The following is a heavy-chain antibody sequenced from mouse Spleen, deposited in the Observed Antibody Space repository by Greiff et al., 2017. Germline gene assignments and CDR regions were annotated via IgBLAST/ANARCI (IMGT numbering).Heavy chain of an antibody. CDR2: IYPGDGDT. D-gene: IGHD4-1*01. V-gene: IGHV1-82*01. J-gene: IGHJ2*01. CDR1: GYAFRSSW. Sequence: QVQLQQSGPELVKPGASVKISCKASGYAFRSSWMNWVKQRPGKGLEWIGRIYPGDGDTNYNGKFKGKATLTADKSSSTAYMQLSSLTSEDSAVYFCARSLTGTHYFDYWGQGTTLTVSS. CDR3: ARSLTGTHYFDY.